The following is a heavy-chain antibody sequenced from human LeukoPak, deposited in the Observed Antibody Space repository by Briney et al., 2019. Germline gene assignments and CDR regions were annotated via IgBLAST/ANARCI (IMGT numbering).Heavy chain of an antibody. CDR3: ARQTGSGLFILP. Sequence: SETLSLTCNVSGGSISSNNYYWGWIRQPPGKGLEWIGSIYYSGNTYYNASLKSQVSISIDTSKNQFSLRLTSVTAADTAVYYCARQTGSGLFILPGGQGTLVTVSS. V-gene: IGHV4-39*01. CDR2: IYYSGNT. D-gene: IGHD3/OR15-3a*01. J-gene: IGHJ4*02. CDR1: GGSISSNNYY.